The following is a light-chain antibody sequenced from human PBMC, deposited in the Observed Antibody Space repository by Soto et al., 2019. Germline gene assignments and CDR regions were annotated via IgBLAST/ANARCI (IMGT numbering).Light chain of an antibody. J-gene: IGKJ1*01. CDR3: QQYGNSPWT. CDR2: GAS. CDR1: QSVGSSY. Sequence: ESVLTQSPGTLSLSPGERATLSCRASQSVGSSYLAWYQQKPGQAPRLLIFGASSRAAGIPDRFSGSASGTDFTLTISRVEPEDFAVYYCQQYGNSPWTFGQGTKVEI. V-gene: IGKV3-20*01.